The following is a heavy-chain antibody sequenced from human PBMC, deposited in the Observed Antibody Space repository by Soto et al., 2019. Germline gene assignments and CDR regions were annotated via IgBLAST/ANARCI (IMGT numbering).Heavy chain of an antibody. J-gene: IGHJ4*02. CDR3: ARVAMSIAARRFDY. V-gene: IGHV3-7*01. Sequence: GGSLRLSCAASGFTFSSYWMSWVRQAPGKGLEWVANIKQDGSEKYYVDSVKGRFTISRDNAKNSLYLQMNSLRAEDTAVYYCARVAMSIAARRFDYWGQGTLVTVSS. CDR1: GFTFSSYW. D-gene: IGHD6-6*01. CDR2: IKQDGSEK.